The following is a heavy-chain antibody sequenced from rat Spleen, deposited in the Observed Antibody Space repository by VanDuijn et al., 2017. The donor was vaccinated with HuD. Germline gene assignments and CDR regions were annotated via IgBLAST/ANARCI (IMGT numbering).Heavy chain of an antibody. CDR2: ISFDGSNT. J-gene: IGHJ4*01. D-gene: IGHD1-9*01. V-gene: IGHV5-29*01. Sequence: EVQLVESDGDLVQPGRSLKLSCVGSGFTFSDYYMAWVRQAPTKGLEWVATISFDGSNTYYRDAVKGRFTISRDNAKSTLYLQMDRLRSEDTATYYCARLGDTHYGYNPLDAWGQGASVTVSS. CDR1: GFTFSDYY. CDR3: ARLGDTHYGYNPLDA.